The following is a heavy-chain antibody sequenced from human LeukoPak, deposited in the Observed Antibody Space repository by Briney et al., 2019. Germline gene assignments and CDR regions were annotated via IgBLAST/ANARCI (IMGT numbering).Heavy chain of an antibody. CDR1: CAPIPRHS. CDR3: ASAQRSYFRAVDD. V-gene: IGHV4-59*07. CDR2: IYYSGST. J-gene: IGHJ4*01. Sequence: PSDSLTFPFPPPCAPIPRHSWRWIRLPPRKPLQWIGYIYYSGSTNYNPPLKSRVTISIDPSKNQFSLKLNSVTAPHTDVHYLASAQRSYFRAVDDWGHGTLVTVSS. D-gene: IGHD1-26*01.